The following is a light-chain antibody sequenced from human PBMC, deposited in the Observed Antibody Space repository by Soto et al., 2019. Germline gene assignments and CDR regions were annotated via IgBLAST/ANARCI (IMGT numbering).Light chain of an antibody. CDR3: FSYARSTTHV. CDR2: GVY. CDR1: SDDIGTYEY. V-gene: IGLV2-14*01. Sequence: QSVLTQPASVSGTPGQTITISCTGSSDDIGTYEYISWHQHHPGKAPKLIIFGVYDRPSGISDRFSGSKSGNTASLTIFALHVEDEADYSCFSYARSTTHVFRTGSKVTV. J-gene: IGLJ1*01.